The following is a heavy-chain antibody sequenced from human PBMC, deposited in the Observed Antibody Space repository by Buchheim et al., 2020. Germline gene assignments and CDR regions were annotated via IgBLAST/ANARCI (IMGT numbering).Heavy chain of an antibody. CDR3: ARIPLEVVPAAILYPIGIFDY. D-gene: IGHD2-2*02. V-gene: IGHV4-4*02. J-gene: IGHJ4*02. CDR2: IYHSGST. Sequence: QVQLQESGPGLVKPSGTLSLTCAVSGGSISSSNWWSWVRQRPGKGLEWIGEIYHSGSTNYNPSLKSRVTIAVDKAKNQFYLKLSSVTAADTAVYYCARIPLEVVPAAILYPIGIFDYWGQGTL. CDR1: GGSISSSNW.